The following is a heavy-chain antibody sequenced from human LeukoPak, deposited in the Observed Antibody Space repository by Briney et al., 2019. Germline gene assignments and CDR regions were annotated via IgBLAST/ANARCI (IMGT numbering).Heavy chain of an antibody. J-gene: IGHJ4*02. V-gene: IGHV1-18*01. D-gene: IGHD4-23*01. CDR3: ARDRSQKSGNVGGY. Sequence: ASVKVSCRASGYTFTNYGISWVRQPAGQGLERMGWISAYKGNTKYAQKLQGRVTMTTDTSTSTAYMELRSLRSDDTAVYYCARDRSQKSGNVGGYWGQGTLVTVSS. CDR2: ISAYKGNT. CDR1: GYTFTNYG.